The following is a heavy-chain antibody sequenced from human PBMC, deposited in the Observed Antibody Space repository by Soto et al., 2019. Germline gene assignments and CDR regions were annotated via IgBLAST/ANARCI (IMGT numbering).Heavy chain of an antibody. D-gene: IGHD2-8*01. CDR3: SKDRRGGRAVLDS. Sequence: GGSLRLSCAASGFSFINYGMHWGRQAPGKGLEWVAVISYDGSSKYHADSVKGRFTISRDNSKNTLHLQMNSLRAEDTAVYYCSKDRRGGRAVLDSWGQGTPVTVSS. J-gene: IGHJ4*02. CDR1: GFSFINYG. CDR2: ISYDGSSK. V-gene: IGHV3-30*18.